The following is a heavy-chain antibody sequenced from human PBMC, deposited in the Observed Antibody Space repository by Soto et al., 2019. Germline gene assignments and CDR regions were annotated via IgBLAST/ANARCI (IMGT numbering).Heavy chain of an antibody. CDR2: ISGSGGST. D-gene: IGHD6-19*01. CDR3: ASIAVANWYFDL. Sequence: EVQLLESGGGLVQPGGSLRLSCAASGFTFSSYAMSWVRQAPGKGLEWVSAISGSGGSTYYADSVKGRFPISRDNSKNTLYLQMNSLRAEDTAVYYCASIAVANWYFDLWGRGTLVTVSS. CDR1: GFTFSSYA. J-gene: IGHJ2*01. V-gene: IGHV3-23*01.